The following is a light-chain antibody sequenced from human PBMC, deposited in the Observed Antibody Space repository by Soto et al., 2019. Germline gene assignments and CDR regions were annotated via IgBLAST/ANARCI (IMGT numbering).Light chain of an antibody. J-gene: IGLJ2*01. CDR3: SSFASSIPLV. CDR2: DVT. Sequence: QSALTQPASVSRSPGQSITISCTGTSSDVGGYNYVSWYQQHPGKAPKLLICDVTNRPSGVSNRFSGSKSGNTASLTISGLQTEDEADYYCSSFASSIPLVFGGGTQLTVL. CDR1: SSDVGGYNY. V-gene: IGLV2-14*03.